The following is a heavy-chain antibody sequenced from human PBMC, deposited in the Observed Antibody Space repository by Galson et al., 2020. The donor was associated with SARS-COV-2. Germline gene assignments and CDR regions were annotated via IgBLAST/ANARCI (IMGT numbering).Heavy chain of an antibody. CDR3: AAGPVAVNGE. D-gene: IGHD6-19*01. V-gene: IGHV4-61*02. CDR2: IYSSGST. CDR1: GGSISGISYY. J-gene: IGHJ1*01. Sequence: SETLSLTCAVSGGSISGISYYWSWIRQPAGKGLEWIGRIYSSGSTNYNPSLKSRVTISVDTSKNQFSLKLTSVTAADTAVYYCAAGPVAVNGEWGQGTLGTVSS.